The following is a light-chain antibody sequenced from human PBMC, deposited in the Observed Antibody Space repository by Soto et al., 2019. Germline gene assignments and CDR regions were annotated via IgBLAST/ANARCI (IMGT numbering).Light chain of an antibody. Sequence: DIQMTKSPSTLSGSVGDRVTMTCRASQTISSWLAWYQQKPGKAPKLLIYKASTLKSGVPSRFSGSGSGTEFTLTISSLQPDDFAPYYCQHSTSYSEAFGQGTKVDIK. V-gene: IGKV1-5*03. J-gene: IGKJ1*01. CDR1: QTISSW. CDR2: KAS. CDR3: QHSTSYSEA.